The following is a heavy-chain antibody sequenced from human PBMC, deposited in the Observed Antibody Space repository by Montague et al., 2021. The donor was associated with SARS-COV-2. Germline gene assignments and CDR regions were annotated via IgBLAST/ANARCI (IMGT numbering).Heavy chain of an antibody. J-gene: IGHJ3*02. V-gene: IGHV4-31*03. Sequence: TLSLTCTVSGGSISNGGYYCSWIRQHPGKGLEWIGYMYDSGSTYYNPSLTSRVTMSLDTSKNQFSLKLSSVTTADTAVYYCARGDGVVVAAPYIWGQGKMVTGSS. D-gene: IGHD2-15*01. CDR2: MYDSGST. CDR3: ARGDGVVVAAPYI. CDR1: GGSISNGGYY.